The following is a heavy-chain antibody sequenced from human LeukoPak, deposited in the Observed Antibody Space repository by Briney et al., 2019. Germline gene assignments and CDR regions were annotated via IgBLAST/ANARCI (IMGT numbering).Heavy chain of an antibody. CDR3: ARPANFDWFDAFDI. D-gene: IGHD3-9*01. V-gene: IGHV5-51*01. CDR1: GYSFTSYW. CDR2: IYPGDSDT. J-gene: IGHJ3*02. Sequence: RGESLKISCKCSGYSFTSYWISWVRQMPGKGLEWMGIIYPGDSDTRYGPSFQGQVTISADKSISTAYLQWSSLKASDTAMYYCARPANFDWFDAFDIWGQGTMVTVSS.